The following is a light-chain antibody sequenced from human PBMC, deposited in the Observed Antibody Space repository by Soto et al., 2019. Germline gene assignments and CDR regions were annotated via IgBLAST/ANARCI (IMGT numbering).Light chain of an antibody. V-gene: IGLV2-14*02. CDR1: SSDVGSYNL. CDR3: SSYTSSSAPV. CDR2: EVS. J-gene: IGLJ1*01. Sequence: QSALTQPASVSGSPGQSITISCTGTSSDVGSYNLVSWYQQHPGKAPKLMIYEVSNRPSGVSNRFSGSKSGNTASLTISGLQGEDEADYYCSSYTSSSAPVFGTGTKLTVL.